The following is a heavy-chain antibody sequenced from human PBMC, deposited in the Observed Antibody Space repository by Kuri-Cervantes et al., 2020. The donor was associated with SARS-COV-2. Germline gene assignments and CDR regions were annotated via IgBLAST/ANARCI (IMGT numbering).Heavy chain of an antibody. V-gene: IGHV3-73*01. CDR2: IRSKANSYAT. CDR1: GFTFSGSA. CDR3: ARGFPTVTTWLGYYYYGMDV. Sequence: GESLKISCAASGFTFSGSAMHWVRQASGKGLEWVGRIRSKANSYATAYAASVKGRFTISRDDSKNTAYLQMNSLRAEDTAVYYCARGFPTVTTWLGYYYYGMDVWGPGTTVTVSS. D-gene: IGHD4-17*01. J-gene: IGHJ6*02.